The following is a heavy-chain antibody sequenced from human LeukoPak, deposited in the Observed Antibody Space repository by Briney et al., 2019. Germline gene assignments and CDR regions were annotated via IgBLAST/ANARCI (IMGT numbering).Heavy chain of an antibody. Sequence: PGRSLRLSCAASGFTFSTYAMSWVRQAPGKGLDWVSTISDGGSDTHYADSVKGRFTISRDDSKNTLYLQMNSLRAEDTAVYYCAKALYGDYGRFDYWGQGTLVTVSS. CDR3: AKALYGDYGRFDY. D-gene: IGHD4-17*01. J-gene: IGHJ4*02. CDR2: ISDGGSDT. V-gene: IGHV3-23*01. CDR1: GFTFSTYA.